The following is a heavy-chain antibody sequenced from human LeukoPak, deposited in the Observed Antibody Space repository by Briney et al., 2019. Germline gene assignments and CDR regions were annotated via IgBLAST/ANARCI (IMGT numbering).Heavy chain of an antibody. D-gene: IGHD3-22*01. Sequence: GSLRLSCAASGFTFSSYSMNWVRQAPGKGLEWVSSISSSSYIYYADSVKGRFTISRDNAKNSLYLQMNSLRAEDTAVYYCARDWPITMIEAGDYWGQGTLVTVSS. CDR1: GFTFSSYS. CDR2: ISSSSYI. CDR3: ARDWPITMIEAGDY. V-gene: IGHV3-21*01. J-gene: IGHJ4*02.